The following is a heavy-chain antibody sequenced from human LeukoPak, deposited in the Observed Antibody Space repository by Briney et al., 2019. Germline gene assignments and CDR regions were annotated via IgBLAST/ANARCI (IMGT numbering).Heavy chain of an antibody. CDR3: ARGYYYDSSGYPLDY. CDR1: GFTFSRYV. D-gene: IGHD3-22*01. J-gene: IGHJ4*02. Sequence: PGRSLRLSCAASGFTFSRYVMHWVRQAPGKGLERVSVIWDDGINKHYADSVKGRFTISRDNSRNTLFLQMDSLRAEDTAVYYCARGYYYDSSGYPLDYWGQGTLVTVSS. V-gene: IGHV3-33*01. CDR2: IWDDGINK.